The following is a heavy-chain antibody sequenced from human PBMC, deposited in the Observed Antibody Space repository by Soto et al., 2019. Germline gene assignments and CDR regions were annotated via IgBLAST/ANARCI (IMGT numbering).Heavy chain of an antibody. CDR1: GFTFSSYG. D-gene: IGHD2-8*01. Sequence: GGSLRLSCAASGFTFSSYGMHWVRQAPGKGLEWVAVISYDGSNKYYADSVKGRFTISRDNSKNTLYLQMNSLRAEDTAVYYCAKDPRKVYAIRDLGMDVWGQGTTVTVSS. V-gene: IGHV3-30*18. J-gene: IGHJ6*02. CDR2: ISYDGSNK. CDR3: AKDPRKVYAIRDLGMDV.